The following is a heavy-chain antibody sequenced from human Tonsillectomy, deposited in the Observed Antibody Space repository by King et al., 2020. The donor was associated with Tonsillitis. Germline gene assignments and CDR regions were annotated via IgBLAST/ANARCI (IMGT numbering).Heavy chain of an antibody. CDR2: ISGSGGST. V-gene: IGHV3-23*04. J-gene: IGHJ5*02. CDR1: GFTFSSYA. D-gene: IGHD5-18*01. Sequence: VQLVESGGDLVQPGGSLRLSCAASGFTFSSYAMSWVRQATGKGLEWVSAISGSGGSTYYADSVKGRFTISRDNSKNTLYLQMNSRRAEDTAVYYCASNGFSYGSNYNWFDPWGQGTLVTVSS. CDR3: ASNGFSYGSNYNWFDP.